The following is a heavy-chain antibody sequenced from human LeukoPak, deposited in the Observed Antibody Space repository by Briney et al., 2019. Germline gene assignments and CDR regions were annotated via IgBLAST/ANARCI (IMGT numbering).Heavy chain of an antibody. V-gene: IGHV4-34*01. Sequence: PSETLSLTCTFQGESFNTSYWTWIRQPPGKGLEWIGDINHSGRANYNPSLKSRVSISVDMSRHEFSLKLTSVTAADTAVFYCARARSLTVRLFDYRSQGTLVTVSS. J-gene: IGHJ4*02. CDR1: GESFNTSY. D-gene: IGHD6-6*01. CDR2: INHSGRA. CDR3: ARARSLTVRLFDY.